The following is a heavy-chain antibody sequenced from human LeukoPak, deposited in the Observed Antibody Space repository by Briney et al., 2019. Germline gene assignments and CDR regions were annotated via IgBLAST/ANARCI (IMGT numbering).Heavy chain of an antibody. V-gene: IGHV4-34*01. J-gene: IGHJ3*02. CDR2: INHSGST. D-gene: IGHD6-13*01. Sequence: SETLSLTCAVYGGSFSGYYWSWIRQPPGKGLEWIGEINHSGSTNYNPSLKSRVTISVDTSKNQFSLKLSSVTAADTAVYYCARGVSSSWYGDAFDIWGQGTMVTVSS. CDR1: GGSFSGYY. CDR3: ARGVSSSWYGDAFDI.